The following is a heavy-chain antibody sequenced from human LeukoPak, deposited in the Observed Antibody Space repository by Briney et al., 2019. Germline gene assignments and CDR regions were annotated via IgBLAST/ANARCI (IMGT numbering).Heavy chain of an antibody. V-gene: IGHV7-4-1*02. D-gene: IGHD3-10*01. Sequence: ASVKVSCKASGYPFSAHFLNWVRQAPGQGLEWMGNIDTTTGNPRYAQDFTGRFVLSLDTSVSTAYLQITSLKADDTAAYYCVRGTPTPGMDYWGQGTQVTVSS. J-gene: IGHJ4*02. CDR2: IDTTTGNP. CDR1: GYPFSAHF. CDR3: VRGTPTPGMDY.